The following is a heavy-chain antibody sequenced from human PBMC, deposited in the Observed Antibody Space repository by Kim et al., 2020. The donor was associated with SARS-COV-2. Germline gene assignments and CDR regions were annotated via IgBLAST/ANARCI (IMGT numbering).Heavy chain of an antibody. J-gene: IGHJ6*02. V-gene: IGHV4-39*01. Sequence: SETLSLTCTVSGGSISSSSYYWGWIRQPPGKGLEWIGSIYYSGSTYYNPSLKSRVTISVDTSKNQFSLKLSSVTAADTAVYYCARLGDYYYYGMDVWGQGTTVTVSS. CDR2: IYYSGST. CDR3: ARLGDYYYYGMDV. CDR1: GGSISSSSYY. D-gene: IGHD3-16*01.